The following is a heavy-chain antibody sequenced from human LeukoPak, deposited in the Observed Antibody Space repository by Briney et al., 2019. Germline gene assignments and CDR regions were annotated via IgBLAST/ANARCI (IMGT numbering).Heavy chain of an antibody. CDR2: IGTRGDT. D-gene: IGHD2-15*01. V-gene: IGHV3-23*01. Sequence: GDSLRLSCGTSGFTFNIYPMTCVRQSPGKGLEWVSTIGTRGDTYYADSVKGRFTISRDDSKNTLYLQMHSLGAEDTAVYYCAKSRVVDRRGYFDYWGQGTLVTVSS. CDR3: AKSRVVDRRGYFDY. CDR1: GFTFNIYP. J-gene: IGHJ4*02.